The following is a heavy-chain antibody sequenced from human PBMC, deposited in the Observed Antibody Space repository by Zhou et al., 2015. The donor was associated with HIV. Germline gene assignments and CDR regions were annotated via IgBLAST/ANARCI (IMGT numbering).Heavy chain of an antibody. CDR1: GGTFSSYA. CDR2: IIPIFGTA. J-gene: IGHJ5*02. CDR3: ARDGAAGYYYDSTTNGPLYNWFDP. Sequence: QVQLVQSGAEVKKPGSSVKVSCKASGGTFSSYAISWVRQAPGQGLEWMGGIIPIFGTANYAQKFQGRVTITADKSTSTAYMELSSLRSEDTAVYYCARDGAAGYYYDSTTNGPLYNWFDPSGPREPVGHRLL. D-gene: IGHD3-22*01. V-gene: IGHV1-69*06.